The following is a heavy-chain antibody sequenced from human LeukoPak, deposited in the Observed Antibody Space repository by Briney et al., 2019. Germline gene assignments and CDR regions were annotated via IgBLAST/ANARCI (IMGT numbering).Heavy chain of an antibody. CDR2: IYTSGST. CDR3: ARDDVFGEGGYFDY. Sequence: KPSETLSLTCTVSGGSISSYYWSWIRQPAGKGPEWIGRIYTSGSTNYNPSLKSRVTMSVDTSKNQFSLKLSSVTAADTAVHYCARDDVFGEGGYFDYWGQGTLVTVSS. D-gene: IGHD3-10*01. CDR1: GGSISSYY. V-gene: IGHV4-4*07. J-gene: IGHJ4*02.